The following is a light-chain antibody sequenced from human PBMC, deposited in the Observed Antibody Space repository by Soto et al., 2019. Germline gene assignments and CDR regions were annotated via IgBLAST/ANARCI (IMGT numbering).Light chain of an antibody. CDR2: GAS. J-gene: IGKJ1*01. Sequence: EIVLTQSPGTLSLSPGERATLSCRASQSVSSSYLAWYQQKPGQAPRLLIYGASSRATGIPDRLSGSGSGTDFTLTISRLEPADFAVYYCQQYGSSRTFGQGTKVEIK. CDR1: QSVSSSY. CDR3: QQYGSSRT. V-gene: IGKV3-20*01.